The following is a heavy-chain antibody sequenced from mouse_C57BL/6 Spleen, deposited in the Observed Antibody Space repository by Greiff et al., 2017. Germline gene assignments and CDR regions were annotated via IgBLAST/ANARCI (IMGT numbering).Heavy chain of an antibody. CDR1: GYSITSGYY. D-gene: IGHD1-1*01. CDR2: ISYDGSN. J-gene: IGHJ2*01. Sequence: VQLQQSGPGLVKPSQSLSLTCSVTGYSITSGYYWNWIRQFPGNKLEWMGYISYDGSNNYNPSLKNRISITRDTSKNQFFLKLNSVTTEDTATYYCARDRYGSSFFDYWGQGTTLTVSS. V-gene: IGHV3-6*01. CDR3: ARDRYGSSFFDY.